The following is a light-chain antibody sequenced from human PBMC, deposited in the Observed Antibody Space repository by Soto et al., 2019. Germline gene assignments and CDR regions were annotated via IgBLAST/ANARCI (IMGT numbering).Light chain of an antibody. CDR2: DVS. CDR1: SSDVGDYNF. V-gene: IGLV2-14*03. CDR3: LSYTSSSTYV. Sequence: QSALTQPASVSGSPGQSITISCTGTSSDVGDYNFVSWYQQHPGKAPQLMIYDVSNRPSGISNRFSGSKSGNTASLTISGLQAEDEADYYCLSYTSSSTYVFGTGTKLTVL. J-gene: IGLJ1*01.